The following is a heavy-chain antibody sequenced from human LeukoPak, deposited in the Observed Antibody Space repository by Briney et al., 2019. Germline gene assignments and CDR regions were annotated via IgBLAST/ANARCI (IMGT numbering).Heavy chain of an antibody. Sequence: PGGSLRLSCAASGFTFSSYWLHWVRQAPGKGLVWVSRIKGDERSTNYADSVKGRFTISRDNAKNSLYLQMNSLRAEDTALYYCAKDMRGGNPGAFDIWGQGTMVTVSS. J-gene: IGHJ3*02. CDR1: GFTFSSYW. CDR3: AKDMRGGNPGAFDI. D-gene: IGHD4-23*01. V-gene: IGHV3-74*01. CDR2: IKGDERST.